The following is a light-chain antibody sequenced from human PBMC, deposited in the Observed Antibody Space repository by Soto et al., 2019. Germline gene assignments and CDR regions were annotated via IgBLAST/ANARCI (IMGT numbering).Light chain of an antibody. CDR2: EVT. J-gene: IGLJ3*02. CDR1: SSDVGGYNY. CDR3: SSYAASNNFYFV. V-gene: IGLV2-8*01. Sequence: QSVLTQPPSASGSPGQSVTISCTGTSSDVGGYNYVSWYQQYPGRAPKLMIYEVTKRPSGVPDRFSGSKSGNTASLTVSGLRAEAEADYYCSSYAASNNFYFVFGGGTKLTVL.